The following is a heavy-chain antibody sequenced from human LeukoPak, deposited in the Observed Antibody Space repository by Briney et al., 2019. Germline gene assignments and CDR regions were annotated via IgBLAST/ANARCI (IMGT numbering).Heavy chain of an antibody. Sequence: SQTLSLTCAISGDSVSSNTASWNWIRQSPSRGLEWLGSTYYRSKWYNDYAVSVKGRVTINPDTSKNQFSLQLNSVTPEDTAVYFCARFFDYWGRGTLVTVSS. CDR2: TYYRSKWYN. CDR3: ARFFDY. CDR1: GDSVSSNTAS. D-gene: IGHD3-3*01. V-gene: IGHV6-1*01. J-gene: IGHJ4*02.